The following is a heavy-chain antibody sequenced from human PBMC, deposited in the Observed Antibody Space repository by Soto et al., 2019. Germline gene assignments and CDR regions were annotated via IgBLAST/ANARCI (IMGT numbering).Heavy chain of an antibody. V-gene: IGHV4-4*02. Sequence: QVQLQESGPGLVKPSGTLSLTCAVSGGSISSNNWWSWVRQAPGEGLEWIVEIHHRASTTSNPSLRGRVTILRTESKSKFSLKLRPVTAADTAVYYCGSRDCSSGMCYVYWGPGTLVTVSS. J-gene: IGHJ4*02. CDR3: GSRDCSSGMCYVY. D-gene: IGHD2-8*01. CDR1: GGSISSNNW. CDR2: IHHRAST.